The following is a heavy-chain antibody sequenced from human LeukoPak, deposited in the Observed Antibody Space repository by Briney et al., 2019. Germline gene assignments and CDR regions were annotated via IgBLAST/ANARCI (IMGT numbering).Heavy chain of an antibody. D-gene: IGHD6-13*01. CDR1: GCTVSSYG. CDR3: AKARIASAGTGAFDV. CDR2: FSATDGST. V-gene: IGHV3-23*01. Sequence: PGGSLRLSCAASGCTVSSYGMTWARQAPGKGLEWVSAFSATDGSTQYAESVKGRFTISRDNSKNSLYLQMNNLRDEDTAVYYCAKARIASAGTGAFDVWGQGTMVTVSS. J-gene: IGHJ3*01.